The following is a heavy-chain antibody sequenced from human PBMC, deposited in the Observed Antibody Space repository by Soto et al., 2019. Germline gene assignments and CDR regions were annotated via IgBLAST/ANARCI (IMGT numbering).Heavy chain of an antibody. Sequence: PGESLKISCKGSGYSFTSYWISWVRQMPGKGLEWMGRIDPSDSYTNYSPSFQGHVTISADKSISTAYLQWSSLKASDTAMYYCARPREAGNHYYGVDVWGQGTTVTVSS. CDR3: ARPREAGNHYYGVDV. V-gene: IGHV5-10-1*01. J-gene: IGHJ6*01. CDR1: GYSFTSYW. CDR2: IDPSDSYT.